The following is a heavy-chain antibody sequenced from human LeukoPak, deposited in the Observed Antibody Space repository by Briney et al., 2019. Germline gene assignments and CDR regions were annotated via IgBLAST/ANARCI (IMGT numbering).Heavy chain of an antibody. CDR3: ARANFLYCSSTTCLFDY. CDR1: GYTFTDYY. CDR2: INPNDGDT. J-gene: IGHJ4*02. V-gene: IGHV1-2*02. D-gene: IGHD2-2*01. Sequence: ASVKISCKASGYTFTDYYMHWVRQAPGQGFEWMGWINPNDGDTNYAQKFQGRVTMTRDTSISTAHMEVSRLRSDDTAVYYCARANFLYCSSTTCLFDYWGQGTLVTVSS.